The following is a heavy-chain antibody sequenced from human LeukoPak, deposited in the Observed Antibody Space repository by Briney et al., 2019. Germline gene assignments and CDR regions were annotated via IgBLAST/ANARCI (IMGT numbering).Heavy chain of an antibody. CDR1: GGSFSGYY. V-gene: IGHV4-34*01. CDR3: ARDRFVPYRAVAGTLGY. Sequence: SETLSLTCAVYGGSFSGYYWSWIRQPPGKGLEWIGEISHSGSTNYNPSLKSRVTISVDTSKNQFSLKLSSVTAADTAVYYCARDRFVPYRAVAGTLGYWGQGTLVTVSS. J-gene: IGHJ4*02. D-gene: IGHD6-19*01. CDR2: ISHSGST.